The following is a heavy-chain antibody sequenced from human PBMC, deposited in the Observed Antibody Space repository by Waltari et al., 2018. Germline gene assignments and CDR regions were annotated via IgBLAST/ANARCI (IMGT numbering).Heavy chain of an antibody. D-gene: IGHD3-10*01. J-gene: IGHJ3*02. CDR1: GYTFTGYH. CDR3: ARGWDQSGSDAFDI. V-gene: IGHV1-2*02. CDR2: INPNSGGT. Sequence: QVQLVPSGAEVKKPGASVKVSCKASGYTFTGYHIHWVRPAPGKGLEWMGWINPNSGGTNYAQKFQGRVTMTRDTSISTAYMELSRLRSDDTAVYYCARGWDQSGSDAFDIWGQGTMVTVSS.